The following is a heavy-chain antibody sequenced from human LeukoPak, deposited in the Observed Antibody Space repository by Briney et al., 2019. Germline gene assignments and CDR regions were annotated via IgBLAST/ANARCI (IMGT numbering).Heavy chain of an antibody. D-gene: IGHD3-3*01. J-gene: IGHJ5*02. CDR1: GFTFSSYS. V-gene: IGHV3-21*01. CDR2: ISRSSSYI. CDR3: ARDRGGSFGYYDFWSGYYGPNWFDP. Sequence: GGSLRLSCAASGFTFSSYSMNWVRQAPGKGLEWVSSISRSSSYIYYADSVKGRFTISRDNAKNSLYLQMNSLRAEDTAVYYCARDRGGSFGYYDFWSGYYGPNWFDPWGQGTLVTVSS.